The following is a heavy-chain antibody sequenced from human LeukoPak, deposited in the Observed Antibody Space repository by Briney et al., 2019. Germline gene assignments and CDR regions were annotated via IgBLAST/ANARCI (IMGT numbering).Heavy chain of an antibody. V-gene: IGHV3-23*01. CDR1: GFTFSNFG. CDR3: ARARVGALLDYYFDY. CDR2: ISGSGGST. D-gene: IGHD1-26*01. Sequence: GGSLRLSCAASGFTFSNFGMSWVRQAPGKGLEWVSAISGSGGSTYYADSVKGRFTISRDNSKNTVYLQMNSLRAEDTAVYNCARARVGALLDYYFDYWGQGTLVTVSS. J-gene: IGHJ4*02.